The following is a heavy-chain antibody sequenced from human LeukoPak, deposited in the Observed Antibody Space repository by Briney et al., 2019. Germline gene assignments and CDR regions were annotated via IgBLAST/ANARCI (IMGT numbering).Heavy chain of an antibody. J-gene: IGHJ4*02. CDR1: GFTFSSYG. Sequence: GGSLRLSCAASGFTFSSYGMHWVRQAPGKGLEWVAVVSYDGTNKYYADSVKGRFTISRDNSKNTLYLQMNSLRAEDTAVYYCAKARGDPLFDYWGQGTLVTVSS. CDR2: VSYDGTNK. CDR3: AKARGDPLFDY. V-gene: IGHV3-30*18. D-gene: IGHD2-21*02.